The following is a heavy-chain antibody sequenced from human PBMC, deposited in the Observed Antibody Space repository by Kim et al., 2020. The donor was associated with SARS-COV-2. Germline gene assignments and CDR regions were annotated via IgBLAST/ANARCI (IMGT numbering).Heavy chain of an antibody. CDR2: ISYDGSNK. V-gene: IGHV3-30*18. Sequence: GGSLRLSCAASGFTFSSYGMHWVRQAPGKGLEWVAVISYDGSNKYYADSVKGRFTISRDNSKNTLYLQMNSLRAEDTAVYYCAKDIAVAGNVGYYYYGMDVWGQGTTVTVSS. CDR3: AKDIAVAGNVGYYYYGMDV. CDR1: GFTFSSYG. J-gene: IGHJ6*02. D-gene: IGHD6-19*01.